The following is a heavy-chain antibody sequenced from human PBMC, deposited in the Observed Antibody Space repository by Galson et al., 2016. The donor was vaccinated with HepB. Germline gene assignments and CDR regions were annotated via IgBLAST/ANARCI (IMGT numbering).Heavy chain of an antibody. CDR2: INPNSGGT. D-gene: IGHD3-10*01. V-gene: IGHV1-2*04. J-gene: IGHJ6*02. CDR1: GYTFIGYY. Sequence: SVKVSCKASGYTFIGYYIHWVRQAPGQGLEWMGWINPNSGGTNYAQKFQGWVTVTRDTSISTAYMEVSRLSSDDTAVYYCARESLTMVRGAPSYGMDVWGQGTTITVSS. CDR3: ARESLTMVRGAPSYGMDV.